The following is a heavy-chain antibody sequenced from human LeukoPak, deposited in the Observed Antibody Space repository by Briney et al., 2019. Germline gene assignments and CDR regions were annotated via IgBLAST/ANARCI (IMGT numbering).Heavy chain of an antibody. J-gene: IGHJ4*02. V-gene: IGHV3-74*01. CDR2: INSDGRSA. D-gene: IGHD3-22*01. CDR1: GFTFSSYW. CDR3: ARDLPQIEY. Sequence: PGGSLRLSCAASGFTFSSYWMHWVRQAPGEGPVWVARINSDGRSASYAESVKGRFTISRDNAKNSLYLQMNSLRAEDTALYYCARDLPQIEYWGQGTLVTVSS.